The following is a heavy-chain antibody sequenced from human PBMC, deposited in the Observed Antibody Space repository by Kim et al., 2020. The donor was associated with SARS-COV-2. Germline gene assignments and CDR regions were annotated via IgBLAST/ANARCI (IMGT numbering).Heavy chain of an antibody. J-gene: IGHJ4*02. CDR1: GGSISSGGYY. D-gene: IGHD2-15*01. CDR2: IYYSGST. Sequence: SETLSLTCTVSGGSISSGGYYWSWIRQHPGKGLEWIGYIYYSGSTYYNPSLKSRVTISVDTSKNQFSLKLSSVTAADTSVYYCARVERYCSGGSCSLFDYWGQRTLVTFSS. CDR3: ARVERYCSGGSCSLFDY. V-gene: IGHV4-31*03.